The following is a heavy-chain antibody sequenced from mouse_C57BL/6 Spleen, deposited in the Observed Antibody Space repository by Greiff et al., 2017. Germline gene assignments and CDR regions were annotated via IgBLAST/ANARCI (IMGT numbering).Heavy chain of an antibody. CDR2: IRSKSNNYAT. J-gene: IGHJ4*01. Sequence: EVQGVESGGGLVQPKGSLKLSCAASGFSFTTYAMNWVRQAPGKGLEWVARIRSKSNNYATYYADSVKDRFTISRDDSESMLYLQMNNLKTEDTAMYDWARLGYYGSSYAMDYWGQGTSVTVAS. V-gene: IGHV10-1*01. CDR3: ARLGYYGSSYAMDY. CDR1: GFSFTTYA. D-gene: IGHD1-1*01.